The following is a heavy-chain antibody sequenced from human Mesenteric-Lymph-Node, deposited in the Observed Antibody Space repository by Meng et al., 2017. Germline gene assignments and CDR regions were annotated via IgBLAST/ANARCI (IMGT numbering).Heavy chain of an antibody. Sequence: GESLKISCAASGFTFSSYGMHWVRQAPGKGLEWVAVIWYDGSNKYYADSVKGRFTISRDNSKNTLYLQMNSLRAEDTAVYYCARVIAVAGTVGPNDAFDIWGQGTMVTVSS. CDR3: ARVIAVAGTVGPNDAFDI. J-gene: IGHJ3*02. D-gene: IGHD6-19*01. CDR2: IWYDGSNK. CDR1: GFTFSSYG. V-gene: IGHV3-33*01.